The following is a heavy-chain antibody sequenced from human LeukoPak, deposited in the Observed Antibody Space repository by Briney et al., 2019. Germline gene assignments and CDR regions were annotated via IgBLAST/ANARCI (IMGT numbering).Heavy chain of an antibody. V-gene: IGHV1-18*01. Sequence: GASVKVSCKASGYTFTSYGISWVRQAPGQGLEWMGWISAYNGNTNYAQKLQGRVTMTTDTSTSTAYMELRSLRSDDTAVYYCARDQGPSTYYDLWSGYQDFDYWGQGTLVTVSS. CDR1: GYTFTSYG. CDR3: ARDQGPSTYYDLWSGYQDFDY. J-gene: IGHJ4*02. D-gene: IGHD3-3*01. CDR2: ISAYNGNT.